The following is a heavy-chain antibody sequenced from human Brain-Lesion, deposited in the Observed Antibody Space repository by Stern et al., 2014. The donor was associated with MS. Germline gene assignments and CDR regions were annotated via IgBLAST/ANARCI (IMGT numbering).Heavy chain of an antibody. CDR3: ARDRGYYGDHRDY. CDR2: IWYDGSNK. V-gene: IGHV3-33*01. D-gene: IGHD4-17*01. CDR1: GFTFSTYG. J-gene: IGHJ4*02. Sequence: QDQLVQSGGGVVQPGRSLRLSCAASGFTFSTYGMHWVRQAPGKGLEWVAVIWYDGSNKYYADSVKGRFTISRDNSKNTLYLQMNSLRAEDTAVYYCARDRGYYGDHRDYWGQGTLVTVSS.